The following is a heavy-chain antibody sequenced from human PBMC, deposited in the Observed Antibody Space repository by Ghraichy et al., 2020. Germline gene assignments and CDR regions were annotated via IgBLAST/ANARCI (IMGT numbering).Heavy chain of an antibody. CDR1: GFTFSYYG. V-gene: IGHV3-48*01. Sequence: GGSLRLSCAASGFTFSYYGMNWVRQAPGKGLEWLSYISTTANTIYYADSVKGRFTISRDNTKNSLYLQMHSLRAEDTALYYCARETHYYDSVGSDIDYWGQGTLVTVSS. CDR3: ARETHYYDSVGSDIDY. J-gene: IGHJ4*02. D-gene: IGHD3-22*01. CDR2: ISTTANTI.